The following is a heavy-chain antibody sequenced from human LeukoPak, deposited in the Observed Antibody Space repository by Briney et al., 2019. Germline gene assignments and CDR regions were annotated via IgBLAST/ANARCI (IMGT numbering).Heavy chain of an antibody. Sequence: PGGSLRLSCAASGFTFSSYWMSGVPQAPGKGLEWVSAISGSGGSTYYADSVKGRFTISRDNSKNTLYLQMNSLRAEDTAVYYCANLPPYRSGRDFDYWGQGTLVTVSS. CDR3: ANLPPYRSGRDFDY. D-gene: IGHD3-3*01. J-gene: IGHJ4*02. CDR2: ISGSGGST. V-gene: IGHV3-23*01. CDR1: GFTFSSYW.